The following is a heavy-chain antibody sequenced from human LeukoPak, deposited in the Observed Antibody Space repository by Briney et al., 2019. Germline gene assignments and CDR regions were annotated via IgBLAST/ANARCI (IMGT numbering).Heavy chain of an antibody. D-gene: IGHD3-3*01. J-gene: IGHJ4*02. V-gene: IGHV1-3*01. Sequence: ASVKVSCKASGYTFTSYAMHWVRQAPGQRLEWMGWINAGNGNTKYSQKFQGRVTITRDTSASTAYMELSSLRSEDTAVYYCARGLPKYYPLRFPDYWGQGTLVTVSS. CDR3: ARGLPKYYPLRFPDY. CDR1: GYTFTSYA. CDR2: INAGNGNT.